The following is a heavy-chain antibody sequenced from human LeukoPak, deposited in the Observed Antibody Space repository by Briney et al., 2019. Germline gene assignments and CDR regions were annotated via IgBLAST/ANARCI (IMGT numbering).Heavy chain of an antibody. CDR1: GGSISSSSYY. Sequence: PSETLSLTCTVSGGSISSSSYYWGWIRQPPGKGLEWIGSIYYSGSTYYNPSLKSRVTISVDTSKNQFSLKLSSVTAADTAVYYCATRYSSSWYVVHCFDYWGQGTLVTVSS. V-gene: IGHV4-39*01. CDR3: ATRYSSSWYVVHCFDY. D-gene: IGHD6-13*01. CDR2: IYYSGST. J-gene: IGHJ4*02.